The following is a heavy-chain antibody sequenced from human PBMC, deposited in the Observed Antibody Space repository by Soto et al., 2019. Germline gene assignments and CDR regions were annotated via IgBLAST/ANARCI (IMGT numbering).Heavy chain of an antibody. V-gene: IGHV1-69*13. CDR2: IIPIFGTA. Sequence: GAAVKVSCKAPGCTFSSYAISWVRQAPGQGLEWMGGIIPIFGTANYAQKFQGRVTITADESTSTAYMELSSLRSEDTAVYYCARAWVAVVVVAATRGMDVWGQGTTVTVSS. J-gene: IGHJ6*02. CDR1: GCTFSSYA. D-gene: IGHD2-15*01. CDR3: ARAWVAVVVVAATRGMDV.